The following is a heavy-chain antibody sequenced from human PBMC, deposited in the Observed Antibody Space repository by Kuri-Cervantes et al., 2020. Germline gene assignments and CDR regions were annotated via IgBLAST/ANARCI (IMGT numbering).Heavy chain of an antibody. D-gene: IGHD4-17*01. CDR1: GYTFTSYY. Sequence: ASVKVSCKASGYTFTSYYMHWVRQAPGQGLEWMGIINPSGGSTSYAQKFQGRITISRDTSKNTLYLQMSSLRVEDTAVYYCAKDRQHGDYLSPDAFGVWGQGTAVTVSS. CDR3: AKDRQHGDYLSPDAFGV. J-gene: IGHJ3*01. CDR2: INPSGGST. V-gene: IGHV1-46*01.